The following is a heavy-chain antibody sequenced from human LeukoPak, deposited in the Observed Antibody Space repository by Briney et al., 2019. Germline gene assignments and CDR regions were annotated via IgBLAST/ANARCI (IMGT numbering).Heavy chain of an antibody. D-gene: IGHD3-10*01. CDR2: INHSGST. Sequence: PSETLSLTCAVYGGSFSGYYWSWIRQPPGKGLEWIGEINHSGSTNYNPSLKSRVTISVDTSKNQFSLKLSSVTAADTAVYYCARHRALTMVRGVTQKNWFDPWGQGTLVTVSS. CDR1: GGSFSGYY. J-gene: IGHJ5*02. V-gene: IGHV4-34*01. CDR3: ARHRALTMVRGVTQKNWFDP.